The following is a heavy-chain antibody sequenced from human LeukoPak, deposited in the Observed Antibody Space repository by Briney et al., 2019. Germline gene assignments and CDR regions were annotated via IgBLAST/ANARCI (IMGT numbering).Heavy chain of an antibody. CDR2: IIPILGIA. D-gene: IGHD2-21*01. CDR3: ARPLRGGAFDAFDI. J-gene: IGHJ3*02. Sequence: ASVKVSCKASGGTFSSYAISWVRQAPGQGLEWMGRIIPILGIANYAQKFQGRVTITADKSTSTAYMELSSLRSEDTAVYYCARPLRGGAFDAFDIWGQGTMVTVSS. CDR1: GGTFSSYA. V-gene: IGHV1-69*04.